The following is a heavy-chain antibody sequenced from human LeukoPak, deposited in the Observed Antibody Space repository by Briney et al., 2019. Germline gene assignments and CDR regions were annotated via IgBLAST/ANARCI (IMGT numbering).Heavy chain of an antibody. CDR1: GGSISSGSYY. CDR2: IYTSGST. CDR3: ATEPYYYYYMDV. Sequence: PSETRSLTCTVSGGSISSGSYYWSWIRQPAGKGLEWIGRIYTSGSTNYDPSLKSRVTISVDTSKNQFSLKLSSVTAADTAVYYCATEPYYYYYMDVWGKGTTVTVSS. D-gene: IGHD1-14*01. J-gene: IGHJ6*03. V-gene: IGHV4-61*02.